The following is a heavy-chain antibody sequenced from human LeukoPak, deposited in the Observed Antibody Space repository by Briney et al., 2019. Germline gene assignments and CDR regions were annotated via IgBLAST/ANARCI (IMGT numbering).Heavy chain of an antibody. Sequence: GGSLRLSCAASGFTFSSYEMNWVRQAPGKGLEWVSYISSSGSTIYYADSVKGRFTISRDNAKNSLYLQMNSLRAEDTAVYYCARKYYYDSSGYYFDYWGQGTLVPVSS. D-gene: IGHD3-22*01. CDR3: ARKYYYDSSGYYFDY. J-gene: IGHJ4*02. CDR2: ISSSGSTI. V-gene: IGHV3-48*03. CDR1: GFTFSSYE.